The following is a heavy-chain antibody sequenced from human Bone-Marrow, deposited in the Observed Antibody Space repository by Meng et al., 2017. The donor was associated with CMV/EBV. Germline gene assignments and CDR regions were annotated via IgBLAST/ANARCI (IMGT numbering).Heavy chain of an antibody. CDR3: ARGFITMVRGVEEAFDY. CDR2: IYYSGNT. CDR1: GGSISFYY. J-gene: IGHJ4*02. Sequence: SETLSLTCTASGGSISFYYWSWIRQPPGKRLEWIGNIYYSGNTKYNPSLKSGVTISEDTSKNQFSLKLSSVTAADTAVYYCARGFITMVRGVEEAFDYWGQGTRVTVSS. D-gene: IGHD3-10*01. V-gene: IGHV4-59*01.